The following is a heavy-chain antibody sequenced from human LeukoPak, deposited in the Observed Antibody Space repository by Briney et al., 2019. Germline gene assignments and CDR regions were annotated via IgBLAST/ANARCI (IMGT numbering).Heavy chain of an antibody. V-gene: IGHV1-69*13. Sequence: SVTVSCKASGYTFTSYGISWVRQAPGQGLEWMGGIIPIFGTANYAQKFQGRVTITADESTSTAYMELSSLRSEDTAVYYCAEGEDDSSGYYYYWGQGTLVTVSS. CDR1: GYTFTSYG. CDR3: AEGEDDSSGYYYY. CDR2: IIPIFGTA. J-gene: IGHJ4*02. D-gene: IGHD3-22*01.